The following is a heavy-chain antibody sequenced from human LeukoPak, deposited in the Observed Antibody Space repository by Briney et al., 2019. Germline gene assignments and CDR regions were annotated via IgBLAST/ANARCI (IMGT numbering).Heavy chain of an antibody. D-gene: IGHD1-26*01. CDR3: AKGPAGWELLNYFDY. CDR1: GFTFDDYA. Sequence: PGGSLRLSCAASGFTFDDYAMHWVRQAPGKGLEWVSGISWNSGSIGYADSVKGRFTISRDNAKNSLYLQMNSLRAEDTASYYCAKGPAGWELLNYFDYWGQGTLVTVSS. CDR2: ISWNSGSI. J-gene: IGHJ4*02. V-gene: IGHV3-9*01.